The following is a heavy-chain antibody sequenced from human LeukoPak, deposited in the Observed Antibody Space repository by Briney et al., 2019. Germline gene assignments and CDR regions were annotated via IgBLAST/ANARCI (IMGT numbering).Heavy chain of an antibody. Sequence: GASVKVSCKASGYTFTSYDINWVQQAPGQGLEWMGIINPSGGSTSYAQKFQGRVTMTRDTSTSTVYMELSSLRSEDTAVYYCAREVPVRGDLDYWGQGTLVTVSS. CDR1: GYTFTSYD. CDR3: AREVPVRGDLDY. J-gene: IGHJ4*02. V-gene: IGHV1-46*01. D-gene: IGHD3-10*01. CDR2: INPSGGST.